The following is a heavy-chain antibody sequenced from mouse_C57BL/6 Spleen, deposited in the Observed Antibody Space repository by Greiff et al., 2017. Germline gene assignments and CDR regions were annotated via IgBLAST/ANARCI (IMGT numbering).Heavy chain of an antibody. D-gene: IGHD2-3*01. V-gene: IGHV1-61*01. CDR2: IYASDSET. J-gene: IGHJ3*01. CDR1: GYTFTSYW. Sequence: VQLLQPGAELVRPGSSVKLSCKASGYTFTSYWMDWVQQRPGQGLEWIGNIYASDSETHYNQKFKDKATLTVDKSSSTAYMQLSSLTSEDSAVYYCARLIDGYYYYWGQGTLVTVSA. CDR3: ARLIDGYYYY.